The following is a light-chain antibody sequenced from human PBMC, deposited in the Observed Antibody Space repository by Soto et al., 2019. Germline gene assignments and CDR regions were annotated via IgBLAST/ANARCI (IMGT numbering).Light chain of an antibody. J-gene: IGLJ1*01. V-gene: IGLV2-14*01. CDR3: SSYTSSSTVV. CDR1: SSDVGGYNF. CDR2: DVT. Sequence: QSALTQPAFVSGSPGQSITISCTGTSSDVGGYNFVSWYQQHPGKVPKLMIYDVTNRPSGVSNRFSGPKSGNTASLTISGLQAEDEADYYCSSYTSSSTVVFGTGTKLTVL.